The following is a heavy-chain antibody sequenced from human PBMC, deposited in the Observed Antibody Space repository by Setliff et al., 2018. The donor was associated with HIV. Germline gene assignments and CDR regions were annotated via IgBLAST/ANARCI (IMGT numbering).Heavy chain of an antibody. CDR2: INPNNGNT. Sequence: ASVKVSCKASGYTFTNYDINWVRQATGQGLEWVGWINPNNGNTKYAQNFQGRVSMTSDTSINTAYMELSGLRSDDTAMYFCARQLSNSLDYWGQGTLVTVSS. D-gene: IGHD7-27*01. CDR3: ARQLSNSLDY. J-gene: IGHJ4*02. CDR1: GYTFTNYD. V-gene: IGHV1-8*02.